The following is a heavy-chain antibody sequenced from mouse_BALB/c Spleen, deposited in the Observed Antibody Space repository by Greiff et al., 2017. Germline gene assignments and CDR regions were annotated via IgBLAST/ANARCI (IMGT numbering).Heavy chain of an antibody. CDR2: INPSNGGT. V-gene: IGHV1S81*02. CDR1: GYTFTSYY. D-gene: IGHD2-3*01. Sequence: VQLQQSGAELVKPGASVKLSCKASGYTFTSYYMYWVKQRPGQGLEWIGEINPSNGGTNFNEKFKSKATLTVDKSSSTAYMQLSSLTSEDSAVYYCTRGEGLLRKGFAYWGQGTLVTVSA. CDR3: TRGEGLLRKGFAY. J-gene: IGHJ3*01.